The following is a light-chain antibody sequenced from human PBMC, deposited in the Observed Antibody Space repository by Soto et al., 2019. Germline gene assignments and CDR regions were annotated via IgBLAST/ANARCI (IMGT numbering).Light chain of an antibody. Sequence: QSVLTQPASVSGSPGQSITISCTGTSSDVGGSNYIFWYQQHPGKAPKLIISDVSNRPSGVSNRFSGSKSGNSASLTISGLQAEDEADYYCSSYKTSGTVVVVGGGTK. V-gene: IGLV2-14*03. CDR1: SSDVGGSNY. CDR2: DVS. J-gene: IGLJ2*01. CDR3: SSYKTSGTVVV.